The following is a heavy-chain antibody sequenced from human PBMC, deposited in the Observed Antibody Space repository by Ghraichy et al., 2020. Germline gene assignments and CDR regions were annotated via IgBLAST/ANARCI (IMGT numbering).Heavy chain of an antibody. CDR3: AKVHLHTPRAFDY. CDR2: LGGSGEST. D-gene: IGHD5-18*01. J-gene: IGHJ4*02. Sequence: GESLNISCAASGFTFSTYAMNWVRQAPGKGLEWVSTLGGSGESTYYADSVKGRFTVSRDNSENTLYLQMNSLRVEDTAVYYCAKVHLHTPRAFDYWGQGTLFTVSP. V-gene: IGHV3-23*01. CDR1: GFTFSTYA.